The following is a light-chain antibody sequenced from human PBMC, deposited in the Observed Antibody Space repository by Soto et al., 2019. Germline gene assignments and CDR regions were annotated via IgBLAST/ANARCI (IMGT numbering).Light chain of an antibody. Sequence: EVLLTQSPGTLSLSPGERATLSCRASQIITNSYIAWYQQKPGQAPRLLFYAASFRATGVPDRFDGSGSETDFTLTINRLEPEDFAVYYCHQYAHSPRTFGQGTKVEV. CDR3: HQYAHSPRT. J-gene: IGKJ1*01. CDR2: AAS. CDR1: QIITNSY. V-gene: IGKV3-20*01.